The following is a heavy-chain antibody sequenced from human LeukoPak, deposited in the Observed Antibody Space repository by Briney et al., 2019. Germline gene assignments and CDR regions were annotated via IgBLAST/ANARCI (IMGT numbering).Heavy chain of an antibody. V-gene: IGHV4-61*02. CDR1: GGSINSGRYY. J-gene: IGHJ3*02. D-gene: IGHD1-26*01. CDR3: ARDWKTGSLDAFDI. CDR2: VYTGGST. Sequence: SQTLSLTCTASGGSINSGRYYWSWIRQPAGKGLEWIGRVYTGGSTNYNPSLKSRVTISIDTSKNQFSLKLDSVTAADTAVYYCARDWKTGSLDAFDIWGQGTIVTVSS.